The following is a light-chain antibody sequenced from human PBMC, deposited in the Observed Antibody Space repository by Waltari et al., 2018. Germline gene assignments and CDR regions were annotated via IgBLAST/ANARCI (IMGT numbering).Light chain of an antibody. CDR2: DVT. J-gene: IGLJ2*01. V-gene: IGLV2-11*01. CDR1: SSDVGGYNY. Sequence: QSALTQPRSVSGSPGQSVSISCPGTSSDVGGYNYVSWYQQYPGTAPKLIIYDVTKRPSGVPDRFSGSKSGNTASLTISGLQAEDEADYYCCSYAGTYTPLFGGGTKLTVL. CDR3: CSYAGTYTPL.